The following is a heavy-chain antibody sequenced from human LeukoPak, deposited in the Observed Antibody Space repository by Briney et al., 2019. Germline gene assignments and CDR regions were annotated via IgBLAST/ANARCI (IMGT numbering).Heavy chain of an antibody. J-gene: IGHJ4*02. CDR1: GFTFSSYA. Sequence: GGSLRLSCAASGFTFSSYAMSWVRQAPGXGLEWVSAISGSGGSTYYADSVKGRFTISRDNSKDTLYLQMNSLRAEDTAVYYCAKDITPYNWNVDFDYWGQGTLVTVSS. CDR3: AKDITPYNWNVDFDY. D-gene: IGHD1-1*01. CDR2: ISGSGGST. V-gene: IGHV3-23*01.